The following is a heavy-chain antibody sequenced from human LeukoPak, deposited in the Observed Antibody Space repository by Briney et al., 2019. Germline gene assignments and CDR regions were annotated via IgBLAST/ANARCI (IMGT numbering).Heavy chain of an antibody. D-gene: IGHD3-10*01. CDR2: IYPGDSDT. J-gene: IGHJ4*02. V-gene: IGHV5-51*01. Sequence: GEPLRISFKGSGYSFTSYWIGWVLQMPGRGLEWMGIIYPGDSDTRYSPSFQGQVTISADKSIRTAYLQWSSLKASDTAMYYCARRDDGLGKLFDYWGQGTLVTVSS. CDR3: ARRDDGLGKLFDY. CDR1: GYSFTSYW.